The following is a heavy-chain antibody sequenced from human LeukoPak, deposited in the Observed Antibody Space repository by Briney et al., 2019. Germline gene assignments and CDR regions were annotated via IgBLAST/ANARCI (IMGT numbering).Heavy chain of an antibody. V-gene: IGHV4-61*02. J-gene: IGHJ4*02. CDR2: IYTSGST. Sequence: SQTLSLTCTVSGGSISSGSYYWSWIRQPAGKGLEWIGRIYTSGSTNYNPSLKSRVTISVDTSKNQFSLKLSSVTAADTALYYCAGLVDTAMVTDYWGQGTLVTVSS. CDR3: AGLVDTAMVTDY. D-gene: IGHD5-18*01. CDR1: GGSISSGSYY.